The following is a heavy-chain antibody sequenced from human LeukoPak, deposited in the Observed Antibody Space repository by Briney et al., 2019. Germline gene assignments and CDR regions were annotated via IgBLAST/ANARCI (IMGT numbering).Heavy chain of an antibody. V-gene: IGHV3-30-3*01. CDR1: GFTFSSYA. CDR3: ARAPSIVVVPAAYFDY. CDR2: ISYDGSNT. Sequence: RGSLRLSCAASGFTFSSYAMHWVRQAPGKGLEWVAVISYDGSNTYYADSVKGRFTISRDNSKNTLYLQMNSLRAEDTAVYYCARAPSIVVVPAAYFDYWGQGTLVTVSS. J-gene: IGHJ4*02. D-gene: IGHD2-2*01.